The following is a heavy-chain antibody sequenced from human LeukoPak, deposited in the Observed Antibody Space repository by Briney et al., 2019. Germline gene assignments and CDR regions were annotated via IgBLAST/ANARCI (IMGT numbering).Heavy chain of an antibody. Sequence: SETLSLTCTVSGGSISTYYWSWIRQPPGKGLEWIGYIYYSGSTNYNPSLKSRVTISVDTSKNQFSLKLSSVTAADTAVYYCAREANSDYGGNSGYFQHWGQGTLVTVSS. CDR1: GGSISTYY. CDR3: AREANSDYGGNSGYFQH. D-gene: IGHD4-23*01. CDR2: IYYSGST. V-gene: IGHV4-59*01. J-gene: IGHJ1*01.